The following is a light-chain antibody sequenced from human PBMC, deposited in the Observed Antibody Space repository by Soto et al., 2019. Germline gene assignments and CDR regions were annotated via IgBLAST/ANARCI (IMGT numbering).Light chain of an antibody. V-gene: IGKV1-27*01. CDR3: QNYSSAPA. CDR2: VAS. J-gene: IGKJ1*01. Sequence: DIQMTQSPSSLSASVGDRVTITCRASQDIKNYLAWYQQKPGKVPKLLISVASTLQSGVPSRFSGSGSGTDFTLTINSLQHEDVATYYCQNYSSAPAFGQGTKVEIK. CDR1: QDIKNY.